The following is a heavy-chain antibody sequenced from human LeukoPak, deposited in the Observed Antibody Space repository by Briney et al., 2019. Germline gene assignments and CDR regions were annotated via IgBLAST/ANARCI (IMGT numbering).Heavy chain of an antibody. D-gene: IGHD3-22*01. CDR1: GGTFSSYA. CDR3: ARTRSEDSSGYYSVTLNWFDP. J-gene: IGHJ5*02. CDR2: IIPIFGTA. Sequence: VKVSCKASGGTFSSYAISWVRQAPGQGLEWMGGIIPIFGTANYAQKFQGRVTITTDESTSTAYMELSSLRSEDTAVYYCARTRSEDSSGYYSVTLNWFDPWGQGTLVTVSS. V-gene: IGHV1-69*05.